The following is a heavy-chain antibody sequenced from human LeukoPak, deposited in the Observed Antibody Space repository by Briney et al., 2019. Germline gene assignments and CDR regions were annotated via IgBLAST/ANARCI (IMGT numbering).Heavy chain of an antibody. CDR3: ARARIAARHFDY. CDR2: IKQDGSEK. J-gene: IGHJ4*02. V-gene: IGHV3-7*01. CDR1: GFTLSSYW. Sequence: GGSLRLSCAASGFTLSSYWMSWVRQAPGKGLEWVANIKQDGSEKYYVDSVKGRFTISRDNAKNSLYLQMNSLRAEDTAVYYCARARIAARHFDYWGQGTLATVSS. D-gene: IGHD6-6*01.